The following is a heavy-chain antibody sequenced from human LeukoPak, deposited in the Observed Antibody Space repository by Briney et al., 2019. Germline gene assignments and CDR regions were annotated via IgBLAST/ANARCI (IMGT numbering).Heavy chain of an antibody. CDR1: GGTFSSYA. CDR3: ARGGVGFLEWLPPQNYYYMDV. Sequence: ASVKVSCKASGGTFSSYAISWVRQAPGQGLEWMGGIIPIFGTANYAQKFQGRVTITTDESTSTAYMELSSLRSEDTAVYYCARGGVGFLEWLPPQNYYYMDVWGKGTTVTVSS. CDR2: IIPIFGTA. J-gene: IGHJ6*03. D-gene: IGHD3-3*02. V-gene: IGHV1-69*05.